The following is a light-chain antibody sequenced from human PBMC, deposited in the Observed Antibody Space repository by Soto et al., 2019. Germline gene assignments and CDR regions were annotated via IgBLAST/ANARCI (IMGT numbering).Light chain of an antibody. CDR1: QSVSNNY. CDR3: QQRSNWPPRLT. CDR2: GAS. V-gene: IGKV3D-20*02. Sequence: EMVMTQSPATLTVSTGEGATLSCRASQSVSNNYLAWYQQKPGQAPRLLIHGASSRATGIPDRISGSGSGTDFTLTISSLEPEDFAVYYCQQRSNWPPRLTFGGGTKVDIK. J-gene: IGKJ4*01.